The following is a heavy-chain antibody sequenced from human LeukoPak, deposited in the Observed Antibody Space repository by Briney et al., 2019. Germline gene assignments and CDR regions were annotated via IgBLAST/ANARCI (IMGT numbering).Heavy chain of an antibody. D-gene: IGHD1-20*01. CDR1: GFTVSGTY. V-gene: IGHV3-66*01. Sequence: HPGGSLRLSCEASGFTVSGTYMTWVRQAPGKGLEWVSVIYSGGSTYYAGSVKGRFIISRDNSKNTLYLHMNSLRAEDTAVCYCARALNWKEYYFDFWGQGALVTVSS. CDR2: IYSGGST. CDR3: ARALNWKEYYFDF. J-gene: IGHJ4*02.